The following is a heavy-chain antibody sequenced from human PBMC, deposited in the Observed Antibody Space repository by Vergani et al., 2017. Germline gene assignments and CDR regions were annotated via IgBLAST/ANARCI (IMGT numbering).Heavy chain of an antibody. J-gene: IGHJ6*03. CDR2: IDHTGRP. V-gene: IGHV4-34*01. CDR1: GGSFTSYH. Sequence: QVQLQQWGGGLLKPSETLSLTCVVNGGSFTSYHWTWIRQSPGEGLEWVGDIDHTGRPDYNPSLKSRLTMSVDKSRNQFSLTRNSVTATDTAIYFCARVNTETNGQLYYYYYICFWGQGTAVTVS. D-gene: IGHD2-8*01. CDR3: ARVNTETNGQLYYYYYICF.